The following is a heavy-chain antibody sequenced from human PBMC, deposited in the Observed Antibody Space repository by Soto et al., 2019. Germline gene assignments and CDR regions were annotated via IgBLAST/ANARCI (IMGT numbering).Heavy chain of an antibody. J-gene: IGHJ5*02. D-gene: IGHD3-3*01. V-gene: IGHV1-69*06. CDR2: IIPIFGTA. Sequence: SVKVSCKASGGTFSSYAISWVRQAPVQGLEWMGGIIPIFGTANYAQKFQGRVTITADKSTSTAYMELSSLRSEDTAVYYCARDMEGDDFWSGNWFDPWGQGTLVTVSS. CDR3: ARDMEGDDFWSGNWFDP. CDR1: GGTFSSYA.